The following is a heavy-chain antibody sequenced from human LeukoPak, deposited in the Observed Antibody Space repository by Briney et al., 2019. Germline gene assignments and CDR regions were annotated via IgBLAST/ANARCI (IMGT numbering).Heavy chain of an antibody. CDR1: GGSISSGSYY. CDR3: ANYYDSSGYYLT. CDR2: IYTSGST. Sequence: SETLSLTCTVSGGSISSGSYYWSWIRQPAGKGLEWIGRIYTSGSTNYNPSLKSRVTISVDTSKNQFSLKLSSVTAADTAVYYCANYYDSSGYYLTWGQGILVTVSS. J-gene: IGHJ4*02. V-gene: IGHV4-61*02. D-gene: IGHD3-22*01.